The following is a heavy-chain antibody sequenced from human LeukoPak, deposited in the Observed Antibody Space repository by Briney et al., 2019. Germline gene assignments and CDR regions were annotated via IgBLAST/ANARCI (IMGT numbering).Heavy chain of an antibody. V-gene: IGHV3-9*01. D-gene: IGHD3-10*01. CDR1: GFTFDDYA. CDR3: AKDRSPGPADGMGV. Sequence: GGSLRLSCAASGFTFDDYAMHWVRHAQGKGREGGSGISWNSGSIGYADSVKGRFTISRDNAKNSLYLQTNSLRAEGTALYYCAKDRSPGPADGMGVWGQGTTVTVSS. CDR2: ISWNSGSI. J-gene: IGHJ6*02.